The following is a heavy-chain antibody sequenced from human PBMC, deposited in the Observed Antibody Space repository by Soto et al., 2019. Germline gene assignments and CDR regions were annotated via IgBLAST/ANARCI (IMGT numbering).Heavy chain of an antibody. CDR3: AREGSIFGVVTHTGMDV. D-gene: IGHD3-3*01. Sequence: RASVKVSCKASGYTFTSYYMHWVRQAPGQGLEWMGIINPSGGSTSYAQKFQGRVTMTRDTSTSTVYMELSSLRSEDTAVYYCAREGSIFGVVTHTGMDVWGQGTTVTVSS. CDR2: INPSGGST. J-gene: IGHJ6*02. V-gene: IGHV1-46*01. CDR1: GYTFTSYY.